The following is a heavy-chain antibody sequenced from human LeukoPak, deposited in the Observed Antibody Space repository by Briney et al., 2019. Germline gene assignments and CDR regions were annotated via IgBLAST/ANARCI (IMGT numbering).Heavy chain of an antibody. CDR1: DGSISSSSYY. D-gene: IGHD6-13*01. Sequence: TSSETLSLTCTVSDGSISSSSYYWAWIRQPPGRGLEWIGSIYYTGTTFDNPSLKSRVTLSVDTSKNQFSLRLTSVTAADTAFYYCARGEYSSDWYGHDSWGQGTLVTVSS. J-gene: IGHJ4*02. CDR3: ARGEYSSDWYGHDS. CDR2: IYYTGTT. V-gene: IGHV4-39*07.